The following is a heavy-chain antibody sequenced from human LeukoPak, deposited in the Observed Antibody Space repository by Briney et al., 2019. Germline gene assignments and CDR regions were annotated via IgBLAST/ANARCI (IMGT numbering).Heavy chain of an antibody. Sequence: GESLKISCKGSGYSFTSYWIGWVRQIPGKGLEWMGIIYPGDSDTRYSPSFQGQVTISADKSISTAYLQWSSLKASDTAMYYCARDLGDTYGSVGDFNYWGQGTLVTVSS. D-gene: IGHD3-10*01. CDR2: IYPGDSDT. V-gene: IGHV5-51*01. CDR1: GYSFTSYW. J-gene: IGHJ4*02. CDR3: ARDLGDTYGSVGDFNY.